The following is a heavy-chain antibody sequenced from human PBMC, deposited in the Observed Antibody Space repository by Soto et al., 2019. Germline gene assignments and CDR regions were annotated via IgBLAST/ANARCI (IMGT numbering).Heavy chain of an antibody. CDR2: IYYSRST. D-gene: IGHD3-3*01. J-gene: IGHJ3*02. Sequence: SETLSLTCTVSGGSISSYYWSWIRQPPGKGLEWIGYIYYSRSTNYNPSLKSRVTISVDTSKNQFSLKLSSVTAADTAVYYCARQHYDFWSGYPNAFDIWGQGTMVTVSS. V-gene: IGHV4-59*08. CDR3: ARQHYDFWSGYPNAFDI. CDR1: GGSISSYY.